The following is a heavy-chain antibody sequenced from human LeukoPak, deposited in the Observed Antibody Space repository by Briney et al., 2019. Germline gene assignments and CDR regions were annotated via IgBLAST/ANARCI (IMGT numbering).Heavy chain of an antibody. D-gene: IGHD2-8*02. CDR3: ARDRESTGHFDY. CDR1: GYTFTGYY. Sequence: ASVKVSCKASGYTFTGYYMHWVRQAPGQGLEWMGWINPNSGGTNYAQKFQGRVTMTRDTSISTAYMELSRLRSDDTAVYYCARDRESTGHFDYWGQGTLVTVSS. V-gene: IGHV1-2*02. J-gene: IGHJ4*02. CDR2: INPNSGGT.